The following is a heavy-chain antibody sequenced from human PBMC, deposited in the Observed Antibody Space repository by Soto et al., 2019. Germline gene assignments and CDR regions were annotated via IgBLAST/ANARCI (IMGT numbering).Heavy chain of an antibody. D-gene: IGHD3-10*01. J-gene: IGHJ4*02. CDR3: ATDPYYYASGF. V-gene: IGHV3-11*01. CDR1: GFRFSDQY. Sequence: PGGSLRLSCAASGFRFSDQYMTWIRQAPGKGLEWVSKISGGATTTYYADSVKGRFTVSRDNDKNSLYLQMNSLRAEDTAVYYCATDPYYYASGFWGQGTLFTVSS. CDR2: ISGGATTT.